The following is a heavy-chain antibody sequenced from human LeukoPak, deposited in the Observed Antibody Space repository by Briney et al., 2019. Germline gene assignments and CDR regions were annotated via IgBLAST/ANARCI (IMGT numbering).Heavy chain of an antibody. D-gene: IGHD3-9*01. CDR1: GFTFSSYG. CDR2: IRYDGSNK. V-gene: IGHV3-30*02. J-gene: IGHJ4*02. Sequence: GSLRLSCAASGFTFSSYGMHWVRQAPGKGLEWVAFIRYDGSNKYYADSVKGRFTISRDNSKNTLYLQMNSLRAEDTAVYYCAKDGPILRYFDWLSPDYWGQGTLVTVSS. CDR3: AKDGPILRYFDWLSPDY.